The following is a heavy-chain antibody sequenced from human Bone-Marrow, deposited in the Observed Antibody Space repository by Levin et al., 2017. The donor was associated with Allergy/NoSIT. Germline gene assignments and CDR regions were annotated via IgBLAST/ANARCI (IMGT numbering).Heavy chain of an antibody. J-gene: IGHJ4*02. Sequence: GGSLRLSCEGSGYTFPIHWIGWVRQMPGKGLEWMGVIYPADSDARYSPSFQGQVTISVDMSISTAYLQWSSLKASDTAMYYCARQSTNGDYFDSWGQGTQVTVSS. D-gene: IGHD7-27*01. CDR1: GYTFPIHW. CDR3: ARQSTNGDYFDS. CDR2: IYPADSDA. V-gene: IGHV5-51*01.